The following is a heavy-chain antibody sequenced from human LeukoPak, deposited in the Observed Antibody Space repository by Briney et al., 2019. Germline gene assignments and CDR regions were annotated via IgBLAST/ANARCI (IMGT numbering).Heavy chain of an antibody. J-gene: IGHJ4*02. CDR2: INPNSGGT. CDR3: ARDPVTEPSRSDY. CDR1: GYTFTGYY. V-gene: IGHV1-2*02. D-gene: IGHD4-17*01. Sequence: VASVKVSCKASGYTFTGYYMHWVRQAPGQGLEWIGWINPNSGGTNYAQKFQGRVTMTRDTSTSTVYMELSSLRSEDTAVYYCARDPVTEPSRSDYWGQGTLVTVSS.